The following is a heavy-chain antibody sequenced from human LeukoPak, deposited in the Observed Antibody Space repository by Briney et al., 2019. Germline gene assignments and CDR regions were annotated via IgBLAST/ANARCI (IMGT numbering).Heavy chain of an antibody. CDR3: ARERTSCYVY. Sequence: PSGTLSLTCTVSGYSISSGYYWGWIRQPPGKGLEWIGSIYHSGSTYYNPSLKSRVTISVDTSKNHFSLKLSSVTAADTAVYYCARERTSCYVYWGQETLVTVSS. CDR2: IYHSGST. V-gene: IGHV4-38-2*02. J-gene: IGHJ4*02. D-gene: IGHD2-2*01. CDR1: GYSISSGYY.